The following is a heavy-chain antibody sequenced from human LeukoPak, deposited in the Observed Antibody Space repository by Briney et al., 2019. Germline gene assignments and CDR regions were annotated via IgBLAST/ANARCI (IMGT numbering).Heavy chain of an antibody. D-gene: IGHD6-6*01. CDR2: SNPNTGGT. CDR3: ARPRYSSASSDYHYYMDV. V-gene: IGHV1-2*02. CDR1: GYTFTAYY. J-gene: IGHJ6*03. Sequence: ASVKVSCKASGYTFTAYYIHWVRQAPGQGLEWMGWSNPNTGGTDHAQNFQGRVTMTRDTSISAAYMELSNLTYDDTAVYYCARPRYSSASSDYHYYMDVWGKGTTVTVSS.